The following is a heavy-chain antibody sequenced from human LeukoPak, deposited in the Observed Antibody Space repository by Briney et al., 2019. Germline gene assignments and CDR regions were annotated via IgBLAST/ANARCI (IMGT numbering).Heavy chain of an antibody. V-gene: IGHV1-8*03. CDR2: MNPNSGNT. J-gene: IGHJ4*02. CDR1: GYTFTSYY. CDR3: ARDRVGANRYYFDY. Sequence: ASVKVSCKASGYTFTSYYMHWVRQAPGQGLEWMGWMNPNSGNTGYAQKFQGRVTISRNTSISTAYMELSSLRSEDTAVYYCARDRVGANRYYFDYWGQGTLVTVSS. D-gene: IGHD1-26*01.